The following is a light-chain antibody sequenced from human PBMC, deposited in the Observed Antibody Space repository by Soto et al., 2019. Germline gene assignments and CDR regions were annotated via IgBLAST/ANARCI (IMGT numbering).Light chain of an antibody. V-gene: IGKV1-5*01. J-gene: IGKJ1*01. CDR1: KSISSL. CDR3: QQYNNHWT. Sequence: DIQMTQSPSTLSASVGDRVTITCGASKSISSLFAWYQQKTGKAPKLLIYDASSLESGFPSMLGSSGSATESTLTSSILTPDDFATYCCQQYNNHWTFGQGTKVDIK. CDR2: DAS.